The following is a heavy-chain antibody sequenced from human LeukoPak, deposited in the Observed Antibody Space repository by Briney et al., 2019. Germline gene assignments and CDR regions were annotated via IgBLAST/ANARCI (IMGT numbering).Heavy chain of an antibody. J-gene: IGHJ6*03. CDR2: ISSTSTYI. V-gene: IGHV3-21*01. CDR1: GFTFSSYS. CDR3: ARGYDFWSGSPGGYMDV. D-gene: IGHD3-3*01. Sequence: GGSLRLSCAASGFTFSSYSMNWVRQAPGKGLEWVSSISSTSTYIYFAGSMKGRFTISRDNAKNSLYLQMNSLRAEDTAVYYCARGYDFWSGSPGGYMDVWGKGTTVTVSS.